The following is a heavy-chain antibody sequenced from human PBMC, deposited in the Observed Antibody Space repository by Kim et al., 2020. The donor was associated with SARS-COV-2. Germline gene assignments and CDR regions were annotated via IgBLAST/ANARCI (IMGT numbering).Heavy chain of an antibody. Sequence: GGSLRLSCAASGFTFSSYGMHWVRQAPGKGLEWVAVISYDGINKYYADSVKGRFTISRDNSKNTLYLQMNSLRAEDTAVYYCAKDLGYCSSTSCYGNYYGMDVWGQGTTVTVSS. J-gene: IGHJ6*02. V-gene: IGHV3-30*18. D-gene: IGHD2-2*01. CDR2: ISYDGINK. CDR1: GFTFSSYG. CDR3: AKDLGYCSSTSCYGNYYGMDV.